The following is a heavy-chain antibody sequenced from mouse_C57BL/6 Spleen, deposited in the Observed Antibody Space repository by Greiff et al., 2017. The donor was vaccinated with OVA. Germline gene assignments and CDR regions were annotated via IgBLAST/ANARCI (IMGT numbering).Heavy chain of an antibody. CDR2: INYDGSIT. CDR3: ARGGLHYYAMDY. J-gene: IGHJ4*01. D-gene: IGHD6-1*01. Sequence: EVQLVESEGGLVQPGSSMKLSCTASGFTFSDYYMAWVRQVPEKGLDWVANINYDGSITYYLDSLKSRFIISRDNAKNILYLQMSSLKSEDTATYYCARGGLHYYAMDYWGQGTSVTVSS. V-gene: IGHV5-16*01. CDR1: GFTFSDYY.